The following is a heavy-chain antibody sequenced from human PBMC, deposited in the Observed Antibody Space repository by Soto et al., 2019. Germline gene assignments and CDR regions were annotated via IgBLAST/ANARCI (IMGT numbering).Heavy chain of an antibody. V-gene: IGHV3-30*18. CDR3: AKDKYSSSYYYYYYSGMDV. D-gene: IGHD6-6*01. CDR2: ISYDGSSE. J-gene: IGHJ6*02. CDR1: GFTFSNYG. Sequence: QVQLVETGGGVVQPGRSLRLSCAASGFTFSNYGMHWVRQAPGKGLEGVAVISYDGSSEYYADSVKGRFTISRDNSNNTLYLQMNSLRAEDTAVFYCAKDKYSSSYYYYYYSGMDVWGHGTTVTVSS.